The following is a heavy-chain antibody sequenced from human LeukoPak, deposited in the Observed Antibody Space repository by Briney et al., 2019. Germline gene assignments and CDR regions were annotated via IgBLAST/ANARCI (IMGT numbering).Heavy chain of an antibody. Sequence: ASVKVSCKASGYTFTSYDINWVRQATGQGLEWMGWMNPNSGNTGYAQKFQGRVTITRNTSISTAYMELSSLRSEDTAVYYCARGLSIEGYNFNYWGQGTLVTDSS. CDR3: ARGLSIEGYNFNY. D-gene: IGHD5-24*01. J-gene: IGHJ4*02. CDR1: GYTFTSYD. V-gene: IGHV1-8*03. CDR2: MNPNSGNT.